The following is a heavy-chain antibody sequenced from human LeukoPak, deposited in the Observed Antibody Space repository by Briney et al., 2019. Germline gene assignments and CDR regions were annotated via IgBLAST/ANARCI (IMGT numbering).Heavy chain of an antibody. J-gene: IGHJ4*02. D-gene: IGHD6-13*01. Sequence: SETLSLTCTVSGGSISSYYWSWIRQPPGKGLEWIGYIYYSGSTNYNPSLKSRVTISVDTSKNQFSLKLSSVTAADTAVYYCARGGSSWYYFDYWGQGTLVTVSS. CDR2: IYYSGST. CDR1: GGSISSYY. CDR3: ARGGSSWYYFDY. V-gene: IGHV4-59*01.